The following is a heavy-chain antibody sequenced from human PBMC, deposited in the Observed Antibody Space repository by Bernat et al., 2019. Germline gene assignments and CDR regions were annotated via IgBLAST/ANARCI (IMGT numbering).Heavy chain of an antibody. CDR3: TRQEGYGDYPDY. J-gene: IGHJ4*02. CDR1: GFTFSGSA. CDR2: IRSKANSYAT. D-gene: IGHD4-17*01. Sequence: EVQLVESGGGLVQPGGSLKLSCAVSGFTFSGSAMHWVRQASGKGLEWVGRIRSKANSYATAYGASVTGRFTISRDDSKNTAYLQMNSLKTEDTAMYYCTRQEGYGDYPDYRGQGTLVTVSS. V-gene: IGHV3-73*02.